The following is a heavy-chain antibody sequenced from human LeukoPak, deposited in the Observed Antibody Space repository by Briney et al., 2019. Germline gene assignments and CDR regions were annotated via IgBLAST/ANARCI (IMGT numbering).Heavy chain of an antibody. CDR1: GFTFSSYA. CDR2: ISGSGGGT. V-gene: IGHV3-23*01. D-gene: IGHD5-24*01. Sequence: GGSLRLSCAASGFTFSSYAMSWVRQAPGKGLEWVSAISGSGGGTYYADSVKGRFSISRDNSKNTLYLQMNSLRAEDTALYYCAKDQNAYNYVFDYWGQGTLVTVSS. CDR3: AKDQNAYNYVFDY. J-gene: IGHJ4*02.